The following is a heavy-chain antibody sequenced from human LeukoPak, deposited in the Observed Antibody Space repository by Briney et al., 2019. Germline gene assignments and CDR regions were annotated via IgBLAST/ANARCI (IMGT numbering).Heavy chain of an antibody. CDR3: ARQDTAMVLGIDY. D-gene: IGHD5-18*01. V-gene: IGHV3-21*01. CDR1: GFTFSSYS. Sequence: GGSLRLSCAASGFTFSSYSMNWVRQAPGKGLEWVSSISSSSSYIYYADSVKGRFTISRDNAKNSLYLQMNSLRAEDTAVYYCARQDTAMVLGIDYWGQGTLVTVSS. J-gene: IGHJ4*02. CDR2: ISSSSSYI.